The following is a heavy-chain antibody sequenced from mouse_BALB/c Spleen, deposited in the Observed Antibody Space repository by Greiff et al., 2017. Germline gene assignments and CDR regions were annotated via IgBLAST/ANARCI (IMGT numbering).Heavy chain of an antibody. CDR3: ARGYGKAWFAY. CDR2: IYPGDGDT. Sequence: QVQLQQSGAELVRPGSSVKISCKASGYAFSSYWMNWVKQRPGQGLEWIGQIYPGDGDTNYNGKFKGKATLTADKSSSTAYMQLSSLTSEDSAVYFCARGYGKAWFAYWGQGTLVTVSA. V-gene: IGHV1-80*01. D-gene: IGHD2-1*01. CDR1: GYAFSSYW. J-gene: IGHJ3*01.